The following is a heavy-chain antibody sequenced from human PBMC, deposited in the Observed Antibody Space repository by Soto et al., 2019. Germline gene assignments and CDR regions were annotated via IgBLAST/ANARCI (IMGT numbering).Heavy chain of an antibody. V-gene: IGHV4-59*08. CDR2: IYYSWST. CDR3: AGTRSITIVGVVIDYYYYYYMDV. D-gene: IGHD3-3*01. CDR1: AGSIRIYY. J-gene: IGHJ6*03. Sequence: SQTLSLTCTVSAGSIRIYYWNWIRQPPGPGLDWIGYIYYSWSTNYNPSLKSRVTISVDTSKNQFSLKLSSVTAADTAAYYCAGTRSITIVGVVIDYYYYYYMDVLGKGTTVT.